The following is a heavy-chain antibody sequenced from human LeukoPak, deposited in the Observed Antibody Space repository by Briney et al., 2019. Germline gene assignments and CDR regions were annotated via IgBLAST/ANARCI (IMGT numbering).Heavy chain of an antibody. CDR3: TAKTKYYDFWSGYSGDDAFDI. V-gene: IGHV3-15*01. D-gene: IGHD3-3*01. CDR1: GFTFSNAW. Sequence: GGSLRLSCAASGFTFSNAWMSWVRQAPGKGLEWVGRIKSKTDGGTTDYAAPVKGRFTISRDESKNTLYLQMNSLKTEDTAVYYCTAKTKYYDFWSGYSGDDAFDIWGQGTMVTVSS. J-gene: IGHJ3*02. CDR2: IKSKTDGGTT.